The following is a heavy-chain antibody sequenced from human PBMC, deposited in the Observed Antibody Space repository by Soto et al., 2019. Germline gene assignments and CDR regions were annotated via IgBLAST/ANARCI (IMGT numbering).Heavy chain of an antibody. V-gene: IGHV4-34*01. Sequence: LSLTCAVYGGSFSGYYWSWIRRPPGKGLDWIGEINHSGRTNYNPSLKSRVTISVDTSKNQFSLKLSSVTAADTAVYYCARGPIGVGANSSVDYCDPRTLVAVSS. D-gene: IGHD1-26*01. J-gene: IGHJ4*02. CDR2: INHSGRT. CDR1: GGSFSGYY. CDR3: ARGPIGVGANSSVDY.